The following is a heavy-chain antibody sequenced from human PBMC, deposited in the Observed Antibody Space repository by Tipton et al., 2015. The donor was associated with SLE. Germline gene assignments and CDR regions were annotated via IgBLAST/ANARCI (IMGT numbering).Heavy chain of an antibody. Sequence: QLVQSGAEVKKPGESLRITCKGSEYSFTSYWINWVRQRPGKGLEWMGRIDPSDSYTNYRPSFQGHVTISADKSISTAYMQWSSLKASDTAIYYCARRGSLNVINSWGRGTMV. CDR2: IDPSDSYT. J-gene: IGHJ3*02. CDR3: ARRGSLNVINS. V-gene: IGHV5-10-1*01. D-gene: IGHD3-10*01. CDR1: EYSFTSYW.